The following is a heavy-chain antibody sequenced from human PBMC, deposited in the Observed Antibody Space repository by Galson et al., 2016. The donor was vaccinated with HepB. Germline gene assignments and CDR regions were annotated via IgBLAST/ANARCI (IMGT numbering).Heavy chain of an antibody. D-gene: IGHD2-8*02. J-gene: IGHJ2*01. CDR3: ASAVHGVLGYWYFDLWGRGAVSLNPLIKRFSVRLASVTAADPVMYSCASAVNGVLGFWYFDR. CDR1: GASINSYY. CDR2: LWNNGNT. V-gene: IGHV4-59*01. Sequence: ETLSLTCSVSGASINSYYWTWIRQSPGTGLEWIGFLWNNGNTKYNPSLKGRVAISLDTSKNNFPLRLTSVTAADTAMYYCASAVHGVLGYWYFDLWGRGAVSLNPLIKRFSVRLASVTAADPVMYSCASAVNGVLGFWYFDRWGRGTRVTVCS.